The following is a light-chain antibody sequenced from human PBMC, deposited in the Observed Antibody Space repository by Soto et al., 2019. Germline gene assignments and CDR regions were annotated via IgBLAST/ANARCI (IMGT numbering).Light chain of an antibody. CDR3: QQHANSPLT. CDR1: ESVTSS. Sequence: EIVLTQSPATLSLSPGDRATLSCRASESVTSSLAWYQQKPGQPPRLLIYEASSRATGIPARFSGSGSGTDFTLTISSLEPEDFVVYYCQQHANSPLTFGGGTKVDI. V-gene: IGKV3-11*01. J-gene: IGKJ4*01. CDR2: EAS.